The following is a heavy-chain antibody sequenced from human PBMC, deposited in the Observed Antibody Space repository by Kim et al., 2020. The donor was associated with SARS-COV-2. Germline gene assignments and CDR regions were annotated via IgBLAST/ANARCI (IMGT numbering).Heavy chain of an antibody. CDR1: GGTFSSYA. CDR2: IIPIFGTA. Sequence: SLKVSCKASGGTFSSYAISWVRQAPGQGLEWMGGIIPIFGTANYAQKFQGRVTITADESTSTAYMELSSLRSEDTAVYYCARSIAGYCSGGSCYGSPDYYYGMDVWGQGTTVTVSS. CDR3: ARSIAGYCSGGSCYGSPDYYYGMDV. D-gene: IGHD2-15*01. V-gene: IGHV1-69*13. J-gene: IGHJ6*02.